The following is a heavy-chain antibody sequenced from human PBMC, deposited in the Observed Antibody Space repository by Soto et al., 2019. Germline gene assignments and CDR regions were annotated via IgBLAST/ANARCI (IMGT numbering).Heavy chain of an antibody. CDR1: GFSLSTSAVG. CDR2: IYGDDNK. CDR3: AHRRDYGRMDV. J-gene: IGHJ6*02. D-gene: IGHD3-16*01. V-gene: IGHV2-5*02. Sequence: QITLKESGPTLVKPTQTLTLTCTFSGFSLSTSAVGVGWIRQPPGKALEWLALIYGDDNKRYSPSLKSRLTITTDTFKNQVVFTMTNMDPVDTATYYCAHRRDYGRMDVWGQGTTVTVSS.